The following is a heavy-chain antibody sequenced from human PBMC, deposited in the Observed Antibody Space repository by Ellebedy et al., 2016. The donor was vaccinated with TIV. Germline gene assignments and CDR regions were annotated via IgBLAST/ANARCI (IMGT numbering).Heavy chain of an antibody. CDR3: ARGTVRGGHMDV. CDR2: IHYSEGA. CDR1: GGAVSSYY. J-gene: IGHJ6*03. V-gene: IGHV4-59*08. Sequence: SETLSLTCTISGGAVSSYYWSWIRQPPGKGLESVGYIHYSEGATYNPSLKSRVAISLDMSKNQFSLSLTSVTAADAAVYYCARGTVRGGHMDVWGKGAAVTVSS. D-gene: IGHD3-10*01.